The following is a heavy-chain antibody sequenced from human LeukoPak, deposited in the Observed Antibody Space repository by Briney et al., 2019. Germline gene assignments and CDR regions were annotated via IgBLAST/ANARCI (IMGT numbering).Heavy chain of an antibody. CDR1: GSTFSSYA. Sequence: GGSLRLSCAASGSTFSSYAMSWVRQAPGKGLEWVSAISGSGGSTYYADSVKGRFTISRDNFRSTLYLQMNSLRPEDTAIYYCAREGYYGSGSPPSLYFDYWGQGTLVTVSS. J-gene: IGHJ4*02. D-gene: IGHD3-10*01. V-gene: IGHV3-23*01. CDR3: AREGYYGSGSPPSLYFDY. CDR2: ISGSGGST.